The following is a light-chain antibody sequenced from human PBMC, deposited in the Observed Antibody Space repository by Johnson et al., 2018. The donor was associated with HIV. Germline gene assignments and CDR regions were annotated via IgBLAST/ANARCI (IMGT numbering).Light chain of an antibody. Sequence: QSVLTQPPSVSAAPGQKVTISCSGSSSNIGNNYVSWYQQLPGSPPKLLVFKNNERPSGIPDRFSGSKSGTSATLGITGLQTEDEADYYCGTWDRSRRANYVFGTGTWVTVL. J-gene: IGLJ1*01. CDR2: KNN. V-gene: IGLV1-51*02. CDR1: SSNIGNNY. CDR3: GTWDRSRRANYV.